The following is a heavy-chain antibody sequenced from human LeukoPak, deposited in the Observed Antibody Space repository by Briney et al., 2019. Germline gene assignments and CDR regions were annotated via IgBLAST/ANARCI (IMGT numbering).Heavy chain of an antibody. Sequence: SETLSLTCTVSGGSISSSSYYWGWIRQPPGTGLEWIGSIYYSGSTYYNPSLKSRVTISVDTSKNQFSLKLSSVTAADTAVYYCARSVYDSAVHYFDYWGQGTLVTVSS. J-gene: IGHJ4*02. CDR3: ARSVYDSAVHYFDY. D-gene: IGHD3-10*01. V-gene: IGHV4-39*07. CDR2: IYYSGST. CDR1: GGSISSSSYY.